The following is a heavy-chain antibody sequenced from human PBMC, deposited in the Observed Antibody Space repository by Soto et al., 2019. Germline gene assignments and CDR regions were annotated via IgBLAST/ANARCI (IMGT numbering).Heavy chain of an antibody. CDR2: INHSGST. J-gene: IGHJ6*03. CDR3: ARGFITMVRGVISKERPPDYYYYMDV. V-gene: IGHV4-34*01. Sequence: SETLSLTCAVYGGSFSGYYWSWIRQPPGKGLEWIGEINHSGSTNYNPSLKSRVTISVDTSKNQLSLKLSSVTAADTAVYYCARGFITMVRGVISKERPPDYYYYMDVWGKGTTVTVSS. D-gene: IGHD3-10*01. CDR1: GGSFSGYY.